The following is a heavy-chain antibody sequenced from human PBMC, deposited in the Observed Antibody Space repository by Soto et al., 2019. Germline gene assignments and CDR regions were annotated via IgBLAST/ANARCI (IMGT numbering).Heavy chain of an antibody. CDR1: GFTFSDYW. CDR3: AKDLRYMVGANCFDP. J-gene: IGHJ5*02. V-gene: IGHV3-7*05. Sequence: EVQLVESGGGLVQPGGSLRLSCAASGFTFSDYWMSWVRQAPGKGLEWVANIKQDGTENYYVDSVKGRFSISRDNAKNSQYLHMNNLRAEDTAVYYCAKDLRYMVGANCFDPWRQGTLVTVSS. CDR2: IKQDGTEN. D-gene: IGHD1-26*01.